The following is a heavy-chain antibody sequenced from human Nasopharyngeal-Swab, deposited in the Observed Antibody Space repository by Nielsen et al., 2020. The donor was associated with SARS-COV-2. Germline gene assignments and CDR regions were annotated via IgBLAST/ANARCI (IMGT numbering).Heavy chain of an antibody. CDR2: IKQDGSEK. J-gene: IGHJ6*02. CDR3: ARDGQWLGHYYYYGMDV. CDR1: GFTFSSYW. Sequence: GASLKISCAASGFTFSSYWMSWVRQAPGKGLEWVANIKQDGSEKYYVDSVKGRFTISRDNAKNSLYLQMNSLRAEDTAVYYCARDGQWLGHYYYYGMDVWGQGTTVTASS. D-gene: IGHD6-19*01. V-gene: IGHV3-7*01.